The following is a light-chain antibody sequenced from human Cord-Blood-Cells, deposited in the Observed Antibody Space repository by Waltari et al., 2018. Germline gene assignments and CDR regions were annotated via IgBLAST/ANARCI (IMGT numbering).Light chain of an antibody. Sequence: EIVMTQSPATLSVSPGERATLSCRASQSVSSNLAWYQQKHGQAPRLLIYGASTRATVIPARFSGSGSGTEVTLTISSLQSEEFAVYYCQQYNNWPPITFGEGTRLEIK. V-gene: IGKV3-15*01. J-gene: IGKJ5*01. CDR1: QSVSSN. CDR2: GAS. CDR3: QQYNNWPPIT.